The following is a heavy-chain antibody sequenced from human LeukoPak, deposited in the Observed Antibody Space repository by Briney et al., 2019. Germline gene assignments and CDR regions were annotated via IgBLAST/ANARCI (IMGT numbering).Heavy chain of an antibody. CDR2: FDTSGST. CDR3: ARDSGTTGEVKFDP. D-gene: IGHD3-10*01. Sequence: PSETLSLTCTVSGGSISTFYWVWIRQPAGKGLEWIGRFDTSGSTNYNPSLKSRVTMSVDTSKNQFSLKLSSVTAADTAVYYCARDSGTTGEVKFDPWGQGTLVTVSS. CDR1: GGSISTFY. J-gene: IGHJ5*02. V-gene: IGHV4-4*07.